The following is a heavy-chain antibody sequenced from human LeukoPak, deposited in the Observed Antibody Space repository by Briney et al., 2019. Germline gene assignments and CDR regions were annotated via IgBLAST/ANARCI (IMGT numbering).Heavy chain of an antibody. Sequence: SETLSLTCTVSGGSISSSSYYWGWIRQPPGKGLEWIGSIYYSGSTTYNPSLKSRVTISVDTSKNQFSLKLSSVTAADTAVYYCARATGYSSGWDSARVLERRYFDLWGRGTLVTVSS. D-gene: IGHD6-19*01. CDR3: ARATGYSSGWDSARVLERRYFDL. CDR1: GGSISSSSYY. V-gene: IGHV4-39*07. CDR2: IYYSGST. J-gene: IGHJ2*01.